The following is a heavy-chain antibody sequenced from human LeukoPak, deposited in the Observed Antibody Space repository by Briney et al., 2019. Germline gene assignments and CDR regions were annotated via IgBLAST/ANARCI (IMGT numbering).Heavy chain of an antibody. D-gene: IGHD4/OR15-4a*01. CDR1: GYTLTELS. J-gene: IGHJ4*02. V-gene: IGHV1-24*01. Sequence: ASVKVSCKVSGYTLTELSMHWVRQAPGKGLEWMGGFDPEDGETIYAQKFQGRVTMTEDTSTDTAYMELSSLRSEDTAVYYCARGSTYGENFDHWGQGTLVTVSS. CDR3: ARGSTYGENFDH. CDR2: FDPEDGET.